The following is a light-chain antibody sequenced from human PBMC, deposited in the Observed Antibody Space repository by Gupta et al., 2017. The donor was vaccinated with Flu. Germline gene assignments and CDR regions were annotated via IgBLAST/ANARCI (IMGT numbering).Light chain of an antibody. CDR3: QQYRSYPWT. CDR1: QSSDSW. Sequence: DIQMTQSPSTLSASVGDRVTITCRASQSSDSWLAWYQQKPGKAPKLLIYKAPNLESGVPSRFSGSGSGTEFTLTISSLQPDDFATYYCQQYRSYPWTFGQGTTVEIQ. CDR2: KAP. V-gene: IGKV1-5*03. J-gene: IGKJ1*01.